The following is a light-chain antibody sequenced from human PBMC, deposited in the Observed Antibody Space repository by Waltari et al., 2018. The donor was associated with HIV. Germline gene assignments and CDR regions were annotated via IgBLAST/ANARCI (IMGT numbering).Light chain of an antibody. J-gene: IGLJ2*01. V-gene: IGLV2-23*02. CDR1: SSDIGNSNL. CDR3: CSYASSGTLVV. Sequence: QSALTQPASVSGSPGQSISISCTEASSDIGNSNLVSWYQHHTGRAPKLLIFEVTKRPSGVSIRFSGSKSGNTASLTISDLQAEDEADYYCCSYASSGTLVVFGGGTRVTVL. CDR2: EVT.